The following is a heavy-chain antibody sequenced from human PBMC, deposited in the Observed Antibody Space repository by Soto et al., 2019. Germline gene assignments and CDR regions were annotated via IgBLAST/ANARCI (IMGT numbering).Heavy chain of an antibody. CDR3: ARSSQGAITTNYGMDV. J-gene: IGHJ6*02. CDR2: ISYDGSNK. D-gene: IGHD1-20*01. CDR1: EFTFSSYA. V-gene: IGHV3-30-3*01. Sequence: ESGGGVVQPGRSLRLSCAASEFTFSSYAMHWVRQTPGKGLECVAVISYDGSNKHYADSVKGRFTISRDNSKNTLYLQMNSLRAEDTAVYYCARSSQGAITTNYGMDVWGQGTTVTVSS.